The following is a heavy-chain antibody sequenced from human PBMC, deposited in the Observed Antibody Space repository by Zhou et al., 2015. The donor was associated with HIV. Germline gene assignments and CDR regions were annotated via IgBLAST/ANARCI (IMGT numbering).Heavy chain of an antibody. D-gene: IGHD3-22*01. CDR3: ASSGYIY. V-gene: IGHV1-46*01. J-gene: IGHJ4*02. Sequence: QIQLVQSGTEARQPGASVKISCKTSGFTFSHFYVHWVRQRPGQGPEWMGKIASGDGSADVRQNFRGRVALTRQTSTGTVYMDLSSLRSEDTAIYYCASSGYIYWGQGTLVTVSS. CDR2: IASGDGSA. CDR1: GFTFSHFY.